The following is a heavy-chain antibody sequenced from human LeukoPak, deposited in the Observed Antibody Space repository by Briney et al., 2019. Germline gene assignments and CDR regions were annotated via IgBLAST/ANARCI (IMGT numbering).Heavy chain of an antibody. D-gene: IGHD2-8*01. CDR1: GYSISSGYY. Sequence: SETLSLTCTVSGYSISSGYYWGWIRQPPGKELEWIGSIYHSGSTYYNPSLKSRVTISVDTSKNQFSLKLSSVTAADTAVYYCATVLGGAFDIWGQGTMVTVSS. CDR3: ATVLGGAFDI. V-gene: IGHV4-38-2*02. J-gene: IGHJ3*02. CDR2: IYHSGST.